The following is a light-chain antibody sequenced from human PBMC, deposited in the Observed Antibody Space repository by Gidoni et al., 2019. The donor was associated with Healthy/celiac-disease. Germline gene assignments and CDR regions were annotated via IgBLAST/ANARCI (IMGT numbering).Light chain of an antibody. CDR1: QSISSY. J-gene: IGKJ1*01. V-gene: IGKV1-39*01. CDR3: QQSYSTAWT. Sequence: DIQMTQSPSPLSASVGDRVTITCRASQSISSYLNWYQQKPGKAPKLLIDAASRLQSGVPSRFSGSGSGTDFTLTISRLQPEDFATYYCQQSYSTAWTFGQGTKVEIK. CDR2: AAS.